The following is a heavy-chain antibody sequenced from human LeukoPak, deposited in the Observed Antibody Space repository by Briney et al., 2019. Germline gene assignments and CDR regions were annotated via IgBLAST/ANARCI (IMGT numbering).Heavy chain of an antibody. D-gene: IGHD6-19*01. Sequence: PSETLSLTCTVSGGSISTDASYWAWIRQPPGKGLEWIGSIYYSGSTYYSSSLKSRVTLSVDTSKNQFSLKMSSVTAADTAVFYCARLFSRRWEYHFGLDVWGQGTTVTVS. CDR2: IYYSGST. V-gene: IGHV4-39*01. J-gene: IGHJ6*02. CDR1: GGSISTDASY. CDR3: ARLFSRRWEYHFGLDV.